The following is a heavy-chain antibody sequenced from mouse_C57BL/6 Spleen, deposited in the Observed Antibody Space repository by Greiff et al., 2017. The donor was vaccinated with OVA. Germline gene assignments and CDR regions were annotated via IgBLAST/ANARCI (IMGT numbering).Heavy chain of an antibody. CDR2: IYPGDGDT. D-gene: IGHD1-1*01. CDR1: GYAFSSSW. CDR3: ASPYYDGSSYWYFDV. V-gene: IGHV1-82*01. J-gene: IGHJ1*03. Sequence: QVQLKESGPELVKPGASVKISCKASGYAFSSSWMNWVKQRPGKGLEWIGRIYPGDGDTNYNGKFKGKATLTADKSSSTAYMQLSSLTSADSAVYFRASPYYDGSSYWYFDVWGTGTTVTVSA.